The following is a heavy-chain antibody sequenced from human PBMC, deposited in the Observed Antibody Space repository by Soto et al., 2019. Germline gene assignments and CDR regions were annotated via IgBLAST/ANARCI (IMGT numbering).Heavy chain of an antibody. CDR3: ARETADYYDFWSGRNWFDP. Sequence: ASVKVSCKASGYTFTSYGIGWVRQAPGQGLEWMGWISAYNGNTNYAQKLQGRVTMTTDTSTSTAYMELRSLRSDDTAVYYCARETADYYDFWSGRNWFDPWGQG. D-gene: IGHD3-3*01. J-gene: IGHJ5*02. CDR2: ISAYNGNT. CDR1: GYTFTSYG. V-gene: IGHV1-18*01.